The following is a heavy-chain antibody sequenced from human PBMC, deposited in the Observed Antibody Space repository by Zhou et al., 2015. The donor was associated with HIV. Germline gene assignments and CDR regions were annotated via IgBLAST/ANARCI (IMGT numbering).Heavy chain of an antibody. J-gene: IGHJ5*02. CDR2: ISGSGATT. V-gene: IGHV3-23*01. D-gene: IGHD2-2*01. CDR3: AKNPQDSSSSGWFDP. Sequence: ELQLLESGGGLVQPGGSLRLSCTSSGFTFNNYAMSWVRQVPGKGLEWVSSISGSGATTYYADSVKGRFIISRDNSKNTVYLQMNRLRAEDTALYYCAKNPQDSSSSGWFDPWGQGTLVTVSS. CDR1: GFTFNNYA.